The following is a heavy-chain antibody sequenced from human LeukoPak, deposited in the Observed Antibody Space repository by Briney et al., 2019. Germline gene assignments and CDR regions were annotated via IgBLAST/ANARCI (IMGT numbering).Heavy chain of an antibody. D-gene: IGHD1-26*01. V-gene: IGHV4-59*11. Sequence: SETLSLTCTVSGGSISSHYWSWIRQPPGKGLEWIGYIYYSGSTNYNPSLKSRVTISVDTSKNQFSLKLSSVTAADTAVYYCARARVGYYYYMGVWGKGTTVTVSS. CDR1: GGSISSHY. CDR2: IYYSGST. CDR3: ARARVGYYYYMGV. J-gene: IGHJ6*03.